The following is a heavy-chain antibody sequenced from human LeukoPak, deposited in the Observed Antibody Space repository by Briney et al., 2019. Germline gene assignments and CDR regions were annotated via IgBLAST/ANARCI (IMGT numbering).Heavy chain of an antibody. D-gene: IGHD5-18*01. V-gene: IGHV4-61*08. J-gene: IGHJ4*02. Sequence: PSETLSLTCTVSGGSISSGDYYWSWIRQPPGKGLEWIGYIYYSGSTNYNPSLKSRVTLSVDTSKNQFSLKLSSVTAADTAVYYCARSRVDDALVPFDYWGQGTVVTVSS. CDR3: ARSRVDDALVPFDY. CDR1: GGSISSGDYY. CDR2: IYYSGST.